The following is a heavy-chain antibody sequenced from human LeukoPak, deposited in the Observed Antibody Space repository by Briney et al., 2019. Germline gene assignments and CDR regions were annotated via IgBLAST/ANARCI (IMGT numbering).Heavy chain of an antibody. CDR1: GGSFSGYY. V-gene: IGHV4-34*01. CDR3: ASGWDHLFDY. Sequence: SGTLSLTCAVFGGSFSGYYWNWIRQPPGKGLEWIGQINPSRNTNYNPSLKSRVTISIDTSKNQFSLKLTSVTAADTAVYYCASGWDHLFDYWGQGTLVTVSS. CDR2: INPSRNT. D-gene: IGHD1-14*01. J-gene: IGHJ4*02.